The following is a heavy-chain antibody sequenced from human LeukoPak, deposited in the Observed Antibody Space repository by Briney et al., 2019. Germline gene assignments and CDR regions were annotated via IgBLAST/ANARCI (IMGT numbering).Heavy chain of an antibody. Sequence: GGSLRLSCAASGFTFSSYGMHWVRQAPGKGLEWVAVISYDGSNKYYADSVRGRFTISRDNSKNTLYLQMNSLRAEDTAVYYCAKNYGDYYFDYWGQGTLVTVSS. D-gene: IGHD4-17*01. CDR3: AKNYGDYYFDY. CDR1: GFTFSSYG. CDR2: ISYDGSNK. V-gene: IGHV3-30*18. J-gene: IGHJ4*02.